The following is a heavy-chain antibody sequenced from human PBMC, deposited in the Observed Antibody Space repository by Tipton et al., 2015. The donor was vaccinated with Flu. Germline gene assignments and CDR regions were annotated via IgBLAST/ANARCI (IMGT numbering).Heavy chain of an antibody. CDR3: ARDGQVGYDSSGYYYPSRGMDV. D-gene: IGHD3-22*01. CDR1: GGSISSYY. Sequence: TLSLTCTVSGGSISSYYWSWIRQPPGKGLEWIGYIYYSGSTNYNPSLKSRVTISVDTSKNQFSLKLSSVTAADTAVYYCARDGQVGYDSSGYYYPSRGMDVWGQGTTVTVSS. J-gene: IGHJ6*02. CDR2: IYYSGST. V-gene: IGHV4-59*12.